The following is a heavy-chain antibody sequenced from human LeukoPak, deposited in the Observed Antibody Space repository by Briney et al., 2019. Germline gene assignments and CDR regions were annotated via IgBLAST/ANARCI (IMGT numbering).Heavy chain of an antibody. Sequence: SVKVSCKASGFTFTSSAIQWVRQARGQHLEWIGWIVVGSGNTNYAQKFQERVTITRDMSTSTAYMELSSLRSEDTAVYYCAATTMVVMGGVYCGMDVWGQGTTVTVSS. CDR2: IVVGSGNT. J-gene: IGHJ6*02. V-gene: IGHV1-58*02. D-gene: IGHD4-23*01. CDR1: GFTFTSSA. CDR3: AATTMVVMGGVYCGMDV.